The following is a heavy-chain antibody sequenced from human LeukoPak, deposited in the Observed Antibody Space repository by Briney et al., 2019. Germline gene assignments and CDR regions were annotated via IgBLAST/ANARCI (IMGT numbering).Heavy chain of an antibody. CDR1: GFTFSSYA. CDR2: ISCDGSNT. J-gene: IGHJ4*02. V-gene: IGHV3-30*01. CDR3: ARDSTYYYGSGSSGPHYFDS. Sequence: GGSLRLSCAASGFTFSSYAMHWVRQAPGKGLEWVAVISCDGSNTYYADSVKGRFTISRDNPKNTLYLQLNSLRAEDSAVYYCARDSTYYYGSGSSGPHYFDSWGQGTLVTVSS. D-gene: IGHD3-10*01.